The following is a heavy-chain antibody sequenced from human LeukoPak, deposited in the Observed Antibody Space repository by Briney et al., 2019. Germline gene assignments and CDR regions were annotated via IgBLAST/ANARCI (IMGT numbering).Heavy chain of an antibody. CDR3: ARPGLWFGELDT. D-gene: IGHD3-10*01. V-gene: IGHV5-51*01. Sequence: GESLKISGKGSGYSFTIYFIGWVRQMPGKGREWRGIVYPGDSDTRYSPPFQGQVTISADTSISTAYLQWRSLKASDTAMYYCARPGLWFGELDTWGQGTLVTVSS. CDR2: VYPGDSDT. J-gene: IGHJ5*02. CDR1: GYSFTIYF.